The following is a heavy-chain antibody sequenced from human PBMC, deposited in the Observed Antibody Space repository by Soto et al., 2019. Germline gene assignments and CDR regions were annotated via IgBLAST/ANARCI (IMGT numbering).Heavy chain of an antibody. Sequence: QVKLVQSGAEVKKPGSSVKVSCKASGGTFSSYAISWVRQAPGQGLEWMGGIIPIFGTANYAQKFQGRVTITADESTSTAYMELSSLRSEETAVYYCARPSPDCSGGSCYLDYWVQGTLVSVSS. CDR3: ARPSPDCSGGSCYLDY. V-gene: IGHV1-69*01. D-gene: IGHD2-15*01. CDR1: GGTFSSYA. CDR2: IIPIFGTA. J-gene: IGHJ4*02.